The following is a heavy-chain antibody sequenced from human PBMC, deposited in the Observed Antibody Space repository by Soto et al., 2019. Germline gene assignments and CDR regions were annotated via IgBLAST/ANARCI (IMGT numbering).Heavy chain of an antibody. D-gene: IGHD5-12*01. CDR2: IYYNDGR. Sequence: SCPTLVDPTQTLTLTCTFSGFSFTTAGVAVGWIRQTPGGALEWLTLIYYNDGRRFSPSLKTRLTITGDTSKNQVVLSLTNVDPGDTATYFCAHSDGGYEIIYFDFWGQGIPVT. J-gene: IGHJ4*02. CDR3: AHSDGGYEIIYFDF. V-gene: IGHV2-5*01. CDR1: GFSFTTAGVA.